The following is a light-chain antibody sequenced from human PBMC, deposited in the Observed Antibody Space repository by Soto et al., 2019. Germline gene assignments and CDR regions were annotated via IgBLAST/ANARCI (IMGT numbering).Light chain of an antibody. CDR3: QQYNNWPPLT. J-gene: IGKJ4*01. Sequence: EIVMTQSPATLSVSPGERATLSCRASQSVSSYLAWYQQKPGQAPRLLIYGASTRATAIPARFSGSGSGTEFTLTISSRQSEDFAVYYCQQYNNWPPLTFGGGTKVEIK. V-gene: IGKV3D-15*01. CDR2: GAS. CDR1: QSVSSY.